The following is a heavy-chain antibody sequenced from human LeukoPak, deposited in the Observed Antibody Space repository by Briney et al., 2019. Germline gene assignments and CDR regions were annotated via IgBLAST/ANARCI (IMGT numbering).Heavy chain of an antibody. CDR2: ISYDGSNK. D-gene: IGHD5-12*01. V-gene: IGHV3-30-3*01. CDR3: ARDRGATKIKPDY. CDR1: GFTFSSYA. Sequence: PGRSLRLSCAASGFTFSSYAMHWVRQAPGKGLKWVAVISYDGSNKYYADSVKGRFTISRDNSKNTLYLQMNSLRAEDTAVYYCARDRGATKIKPDYWGQGTLVTVSS. J-gene: IGHJ4*02.